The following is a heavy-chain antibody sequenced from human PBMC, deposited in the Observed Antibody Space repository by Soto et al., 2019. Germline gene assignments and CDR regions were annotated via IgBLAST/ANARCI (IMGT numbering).Heavy chain of an antibody. CDR2: IIPIFGTA. Sequence: GASVKVSCKASGGTFSSYAISWVRQAPGQGLEWMGGIIPIFGTANYAQKFQGRVTITADKSTSTAYMELSSLRSEDTAVYYCARAHSSGCCFDPWGQGTLVTVSS. J-gene: IGHJ5*02. CDR3: ARAHSSGCCFDP. CDR1: GGTFSSYA. D-gene: IGHD6-19*01. V-gene: IGHV1-69*06.